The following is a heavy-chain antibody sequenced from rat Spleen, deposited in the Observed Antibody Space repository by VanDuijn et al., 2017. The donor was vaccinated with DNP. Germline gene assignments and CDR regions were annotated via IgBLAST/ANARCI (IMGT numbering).Heavy chain of an antibody. J-gene: IGHJ2*01. V-gene: IGHV5-20*01. CDR1: GFTFSNYY. CDR2: INPDGGTT. Sequence: EVQLVESGGGLVQPGRSLKLSCAASGFTFSNYYMAWVRQAPKKGLEWVATINPDGGTTYYRDSVKGRFTISRDNAESSLYLQMNSLKSEDTATYYCTREQHFHFDSWGQGVMVTVSS. CDR3: TREQHFHFDS. D-gene: IGHD1-10*01.